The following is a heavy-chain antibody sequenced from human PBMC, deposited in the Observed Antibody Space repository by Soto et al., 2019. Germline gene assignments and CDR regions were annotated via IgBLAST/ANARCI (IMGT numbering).Heavy chain of an antibody. CDR2: ISSSSSTI. CDR1: GFTFSSYS. D-gene: IGHD6-13*01. Sequence: PWGSLRLSCAASGFTFSSYSMNWVRQAPGKGLEWVSYISSSSSTIYYADSVKGRFTISRDNAKNSLYLQMNSLRAEDTAVYYCARDMYSSSWVGYYGMDVWGQGTTVTVSS. V-gene: IGHV3-48*01. CDR3: ARDMYSSSWVGYYGMDV. J-gene: IGHJ6*02.